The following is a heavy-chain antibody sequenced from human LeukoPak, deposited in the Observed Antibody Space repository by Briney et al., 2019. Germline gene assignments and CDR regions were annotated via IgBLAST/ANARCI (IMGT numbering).Heavy chain of an antibody. J-gene: IGHJ4*02. CDR2: IYYSGSS. D-gene: IGHD3-16*02. V-gene: IGHV4-59*01. Sequence: SETLSLTCTVSGGSISSYYWSWIRQPPGKGLEWIGYIYYSGSSNYNPSLKTRVTISVDTSKHQFSLKLSSVTAADTAVYYCARERHPHYDYVWGSYRYKGSYFDYWGQGTLVTVSS. CDR3: ARERHPHYDYVWGSYRYKGSYFDY. CDR1: GGSISSYY.